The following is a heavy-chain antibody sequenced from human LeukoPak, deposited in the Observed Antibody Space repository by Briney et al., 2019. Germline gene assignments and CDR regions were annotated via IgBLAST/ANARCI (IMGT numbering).Heavy chain of an antibody. Sequence: GVSLRLSCAASGFTFGSSWMNWVRQAPGKGLEWVANINQDGSEKYYVDSVKGRFTISRDNAKNSLYLQMNSLRAEDTAVYYCARAGSLWFGESKFDYWGQGTLVTVSS. J-gene: IGHJ4*02. CDR1: GFTFGSSW. V-gene: IGHV3-7*01. D-gene: IGHD3-10*01. CDR3: ARAGSLWFGESKFDY. CDR2: INQDGSEK.